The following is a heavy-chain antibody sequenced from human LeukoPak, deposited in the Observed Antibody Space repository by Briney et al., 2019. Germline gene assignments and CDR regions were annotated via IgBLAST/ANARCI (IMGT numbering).Heavy chain of an antibody. V-gene: IGHV3-48*04. CDR3: ARGVKVRGVNYYGMDV. CDR1: GFTFSAYS. Sequence: GGSLRLSCAASGFTFSAYSMNWVRQAPGKGLEWVSYINSSSSTIFYADSVKGRFTMSRDDAKNSLYLQMNSLRAEDTAVYYCARGVKVRGVNYYGMDVWGQGTTVTVSS. D-gene: IGHD3-10*01. J-gene: IGHJ6*02. CDR2: INSSSSTI.